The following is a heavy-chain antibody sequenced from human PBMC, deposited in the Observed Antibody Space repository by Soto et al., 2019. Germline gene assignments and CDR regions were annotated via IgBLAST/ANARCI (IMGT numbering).Heavy chain of an antibody. Sequence: GESLKISCKGSGYSFTTYWIGWVRQMPGKGLEWMGMFYPGGSQIRYSPSFQGQVTISVDKSISTAYLQWSSLKSSDTAMYYCARSKYSTNWNHGIDVWGQGTTVTVSS. CDR2: FYPGGSQI. CDR1: GYSFTTYW. D-gene: IGHD6-13*01. CDR3: ARSKYSTNWNHGIDV. J-gene: IGHJ6*02. V-gene: IGHV5-51*01.